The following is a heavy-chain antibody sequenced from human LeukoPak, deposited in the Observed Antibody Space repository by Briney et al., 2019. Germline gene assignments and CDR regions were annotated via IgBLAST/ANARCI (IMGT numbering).Heavy chain of an antibody. Sequence: ASVKVSCKASGYTFTGYYMHWVRQAPGQGLEWMGWINPNSGGTNYAQKFQGRVTMTTDTSTSTAYMELRSLRSDDTAVYYCARLAGSGSFYLNRYYYYMDVWGKGTTVTISS. CDR1: GYTFTGYY. J-gene: IGHJ6*03. D-gene: IGHD3-10*01. CDR2: INPNSGGT. CDR3: ARLAGSGSFYLNRYYYYMDV. V-gene: IGHV1-2*02.